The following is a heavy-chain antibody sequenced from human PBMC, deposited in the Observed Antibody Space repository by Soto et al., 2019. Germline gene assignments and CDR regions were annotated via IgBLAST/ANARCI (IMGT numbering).Heavy chain of an antibody. Sequence: PGGSLRLSCAASGFTFSRYAMSWVRQAPGKGLEWVSAISGSGGGTYYADSVKGRFTISRDNSKNTLYLQMNSLRAEDTAVYYCAKDPDTYGIYFFYGMDDLGQVTTFTVSS. V-gene: IGHV3-23*01. CDR2: ISGSGGGT. CDR3: AKDPDTYGIYFFYGMDD. CDR1: GFTFSRYA. D-gene: IGHD4-17*01. J-gene: IGHJ6*01.